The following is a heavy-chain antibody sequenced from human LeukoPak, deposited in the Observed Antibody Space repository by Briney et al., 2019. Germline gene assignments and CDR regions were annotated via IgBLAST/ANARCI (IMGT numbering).Heavy chain of an antibody. J-gene: IGHJ4*02. CDR2: IHYSGST. CDR3: AREDSSGYFRTHFDY. CDR1: SGSITSYY. D-gene: IGHD3-22*01. Sequence: SETLSLTCTVSSGSITSYYWSWIRQPPGKALEWIGFIHYSGSTNYNPSLKSRVTISVDTSKNQFSLKLSSVTAADTAVYYCAREDSSGYFRTHFDYWGQGTLVTVSS. V-gene: IGHV4-59*01.